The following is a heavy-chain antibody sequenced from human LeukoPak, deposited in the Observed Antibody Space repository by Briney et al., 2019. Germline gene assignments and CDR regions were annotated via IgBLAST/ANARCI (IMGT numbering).Heavy chain of an antibody. D-gene: IGHD2-2*01. J-gene: IGHJ4*02. V-gene: IGHV1-2*02. CDR3: TRGLRGSPAFDY. CDR2: INPNSGGT. Sequence: GASVKVSCKASGYTFTGYYIHWVRQAPGQGLEWMGWINPNSGGTKYAQKFQGRVTMTRDTSISTAYMELSRLRSDDTAVYYCTRGLRGSPAFDYWGQGTLVTVSS. CDR1: GYTFTGYY.